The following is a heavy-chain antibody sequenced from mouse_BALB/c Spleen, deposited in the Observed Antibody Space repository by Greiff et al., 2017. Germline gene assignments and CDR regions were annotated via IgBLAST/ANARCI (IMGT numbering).Heavy chain of an antibody. V-gene: IGHV14-3*02. D-gene: IGHD1-1*01. Sequence: VQLQQSGAELVKPGASVKLSCTASGFNIKDTYMHWVKQRPEQGLEWIGRIDPANGNTKYDPKFQGKATITADTSSNTAYLQLSSLTSEDTAVYYCATYYYGSSPWFAYWGQGTLVTVSA. CDR2: IDPANGNT. CDR3: ATYYYGSSPWFAY. J-gene: IGHJ3*01. CDR1: GFNIKDTY.